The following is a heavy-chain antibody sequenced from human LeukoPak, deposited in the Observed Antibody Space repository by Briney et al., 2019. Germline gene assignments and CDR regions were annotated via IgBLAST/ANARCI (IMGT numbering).Heavy chain of an antibody. CDR2: IDPNSGGT. V-gene: IGHV1-2*02. D-gene: IGHD3-10*01. CDR1: GYTFTGYY. J-gene: IGHJ4*02. Sequence: ASVKVSCKASGYTFTGYYMHWVRQAPGQGLEWMGWIDPNSGGTNYAQNFQGRVTMTRDTSISTVYMELNRLTSDDTAVYYCATISGRGVRRYFDYWGQGTLVTVSS. CDR3: ATISGRGVRRYFDY.